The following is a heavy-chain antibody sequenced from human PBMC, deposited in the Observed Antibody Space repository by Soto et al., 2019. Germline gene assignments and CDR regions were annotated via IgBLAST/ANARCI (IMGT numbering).Heavy chain of an antibody. D-gene: IGHD6-19*01. V-gene: IGHV1-2*04. Sequence: ASVKVSCKASGYTFTGYYMHWVRQAPGQGLEWMGWINPNSGGTNYAQKFQGWVTMTRDTSISTAYMELSRLRSDDTAVYYCARATPGIAVAGGEDFYYYYMDVWGKGTTVTVSS. CDR1: GYTFTGYY. J-gene: IGHJ6*03. CDR2: INPNSGGT. CDR3: ARATPGIAVAGGEDFYYYYMDV.